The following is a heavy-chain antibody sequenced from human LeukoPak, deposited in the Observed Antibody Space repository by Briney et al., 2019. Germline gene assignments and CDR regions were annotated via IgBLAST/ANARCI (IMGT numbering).Heavy chain of an antibody. CDR1: GGSISSYY. V-gene: IGHV4-59*01. D-gene: IGHD6-13*01. CDR2: IYYSGST. J-gene: IGHJ4*02. CDR3: ARLGSSWYRGYYFDY. Sequence: SETLSLTCTVSGGSISSYYWSWIRQPPGKGLEWIGYIYYSGSTNYNPSLKSRVTISVDTSKNQFSLKLSSVTAADTAVYYCARLGSSWYRGYYFDYWGQGTLVTVSS.